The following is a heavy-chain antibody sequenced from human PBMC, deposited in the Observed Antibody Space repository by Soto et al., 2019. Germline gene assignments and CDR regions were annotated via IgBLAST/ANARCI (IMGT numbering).Heavy chain of an antibody. CDR3: EKDLRDILPGYRLDY. Sequence: EVQLLEAGGGLVQPGGSLRLSCAASGFTFSSYALSWVRQAPGKGLEWVSAISGSGGSTYYADSVKGRFTISRDNSKNTLYLQMNSLRAEDTAVDYGEKDLRDILPGYRLDYWGQGTLVTVSS. J-gene: IGHJ4*02. V-gene: IGHV3-23*01. D-gene: IGHD3-9*01. CDR2: ISGSGGST. CDR1: GFTFSSYA.